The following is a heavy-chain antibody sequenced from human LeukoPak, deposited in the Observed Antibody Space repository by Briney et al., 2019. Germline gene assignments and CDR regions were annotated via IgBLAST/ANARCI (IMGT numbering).Heavy chain of an antibody. CDR2: ICFDGSKK. CDR1: GFTFNNYG. V-gene: IGHV3-33*01. D-gene: IGHD1-26*01. Sequence: GGSLRLSCAASGFTFNNYGMHWVRQAPGKGLEWVAVICFDGSKKYYADSVKGRFTISRDNSKNTQYLQMNSLRAEDTAVYYCARVGGSYGYFFDYWGQGTLVTVSS. CDR3: ARVGGSYGYFFDY. J-gene: IGHJ4*02.